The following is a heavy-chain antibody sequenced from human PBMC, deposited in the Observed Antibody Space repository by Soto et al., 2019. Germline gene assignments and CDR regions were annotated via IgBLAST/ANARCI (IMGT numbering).Heavy chain of an antibody. J-gene: IGHJ4*02. CDR2: ISYDGSNK. V-gene: IGHV3-30*03. CDR1: GFPFTSYG. Sequence: QVPLVESGGGVVQPGRSLRLSCAASGFPFTSYGMHCVREGPGKGLEWVAVISYDGSNKFYADSVKGRFTISRDNSKNTLYLQMNSLRPEDTALYYCVGGQYYFDYRGQGTLVIVSS. CDR3: VGGQYYFDY. D-gene: IGHD3-10*01.